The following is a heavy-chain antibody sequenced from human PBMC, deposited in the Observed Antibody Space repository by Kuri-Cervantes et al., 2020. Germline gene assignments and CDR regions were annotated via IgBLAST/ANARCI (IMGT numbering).Heavy chain of an antibody. D-gene: IGHD3-22*01. Sequence: GGSLRLSCAASGFTFSSYWMSWVRRAPGKGLEWVSVIYSGGSTYYADSVKGRFTISRDNSKNTLYLRMNSLRAEDTAVHYCARDEYYYDSSGYSLPYWGQGTLVTVSS. J-gene: IGHJ4*02. V-gene: IGHV3-66*01. CDR2: IYSGGST. CDR3: ARDEYYYDSSGYSLPY. CDR1: GFTFSSYW.